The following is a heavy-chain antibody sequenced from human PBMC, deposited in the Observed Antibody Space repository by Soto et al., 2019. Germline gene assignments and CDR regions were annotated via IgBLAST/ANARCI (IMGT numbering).Heavy chain of an antibody. CDR2: INHSGST. CDR1: GGSFSGYY. V-gene: IGHV4-34*01. CDR3: ARRYGYSFDY. D-gene: IGHD1-1*01. Sequence: PSETLSLTCAVYGGSFSGYYWSWIRQPPGKGLEWIGEINHSGSTNYNPSLKSRVTISVGTSKNQFSLKLSSVTAADTAVYYCARRYGYSFDYWGQGTLVTVSS. J-gene: IGHJ4*02.